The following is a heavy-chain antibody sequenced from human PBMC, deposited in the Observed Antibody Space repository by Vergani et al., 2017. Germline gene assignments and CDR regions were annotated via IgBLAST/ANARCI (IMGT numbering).Heavy chain of an antibody. CDR3: ARVVSTTVGDPPGY. D-gene: IGHD4-23*01. CDR1: GFTFSSYD. V-gene: IGHV3-13*01. Sequence: EVQLVESGGGLVQPGGSLRLSCAASGFTFSSYDMHWVRQATGKGLEWVSAIGTAGNTYYPGSVKGRSTISRENAKNSLYLQMNSLSAGDTAIYYCARVVSTTVGDPPGYWGQGTLVTVSS. J-gene: IGHJ4*02. CDR2: IGTAGNT.